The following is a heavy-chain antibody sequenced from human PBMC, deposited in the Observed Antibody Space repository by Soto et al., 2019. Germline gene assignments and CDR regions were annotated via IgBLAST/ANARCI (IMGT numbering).Heavy chain of an antibody. CDR2: ISSTTNYI. Sequence: GGSLRLSCAASGFIFTRYSMNWVRQAPGKGLEWVSSISSTTNYIYYGDSMKGRFTISRDNAKNSLYLEMNSLRAEDTAVYYCARESEDLPSNFDYWGQGXLVTVYS. CDR3: ARESEDLPSNFDY. V-gene: IGHV3-21*06. J-gene: IGHJ4*02. CDR1: GFIFTRYS.